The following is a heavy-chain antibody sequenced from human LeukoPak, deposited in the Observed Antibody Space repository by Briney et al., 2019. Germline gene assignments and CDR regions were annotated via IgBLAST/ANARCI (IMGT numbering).Heavy chain of an antibody. CDR2: IRYDGSNK. V-gene: IGHV3-30*02. CDR1: GFTFSSYG. CDR3: AKVSNGYSYGYDAFDI. J-gene: IGHJ3*02. Sequence: GGSLRLSCAASGFTFSSYGMHWVRQAPGKGLEWVAFIRYDGSNKYYADSVKGRFTISRDNSKNTLYLQVNSLRAEDMAVYYCAKVSNGYSYGYDAFDIWGQGTMVTVSS. D-gene: IGHD5-18*01.